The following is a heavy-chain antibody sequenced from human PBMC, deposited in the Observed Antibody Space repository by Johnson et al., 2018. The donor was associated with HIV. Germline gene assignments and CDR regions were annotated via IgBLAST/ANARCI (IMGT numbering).Heavy chain of an antibody. J-gene: IGHJ3*01. Sequence: VQLVESGGGVVQPGRSLRLSCAASGFTFSSYWMHWVRQAPGKGLVWVSRINSDGSSITYADSVKGRFTISRDNAKNTLYLHMNSLRAEDTALYYCAREPELELQFSKAFDFWGQGTMVTVSS. CDR1: GFTFSSYW. CDR2: INSDGSSI. D-gene: IGHD1-7*01. CDR3: AREPELELQFSKAFDF. V-gene: IGHV3-74*01.